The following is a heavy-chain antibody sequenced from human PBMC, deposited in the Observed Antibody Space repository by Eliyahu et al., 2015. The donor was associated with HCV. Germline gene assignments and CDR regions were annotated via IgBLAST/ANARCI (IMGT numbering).Heavy chain of an antibody. CDR2: ISSSSSYI. D-gene: IGHD3-22*01. Sequence: EVQLVESGGGLVKPGGSLRLSCAAXGFTFTYSSLRXNWVRQXPGKGLEWGSSISSSSSYIXXADSVKGRFTISRDNAKNSLYLQMNSLRAEDTAVYYCARVSHTMRVDPWGQGTLVTVSS. CDR1: GFTFTYSSLR. CDR3: ARVSHTMRVDP. J-gene: IGHJ5*02. V-gene: IGHV3-21*01.